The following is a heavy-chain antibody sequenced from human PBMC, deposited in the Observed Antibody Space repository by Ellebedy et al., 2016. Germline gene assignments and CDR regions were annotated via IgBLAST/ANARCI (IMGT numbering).Heavy chain of an antibody. CDR3: ARQGPTTVTTPSWFDP. J-gene: IGHJ5*02. Sequence: SETLSLTXTVSGGSISSSSYYWGWIRQPLGKGLEWIGSIYYSGSTYYNPSLKSRVTISVDTSKNQFSLKLSSVTAADTAVYYCARQGPTTVTTPSWFDPWGQGALVTVSS. D-gene: IGHD4-17*01. CDR2: IYYSGST. V-gene: IGHV4-39*01. CDR1: GGSISSSSYY.